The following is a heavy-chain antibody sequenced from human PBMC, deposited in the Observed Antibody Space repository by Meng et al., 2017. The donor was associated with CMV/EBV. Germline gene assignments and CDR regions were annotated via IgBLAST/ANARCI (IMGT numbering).Heavy chain of an antibody. CDR1: GFTFSSYA. Sequence: GESLKISCAASGFTFSSYAMHWVRQAPGKGLEWVAVISYDGSNKYYADSVKGRFTISRDNSKNTLYLQMNSLRAEDTAVYYCARGVVVVVAATPWTGGMDVWGQGTMVTVSS. CDR3: ARGVVVVVAATPWTGGMDV. CDR2: ISYDGSNK. V-gene: IGHV3-30*04. D-gene: IGHD2-15*01. J-gene: IGHJ6*02.